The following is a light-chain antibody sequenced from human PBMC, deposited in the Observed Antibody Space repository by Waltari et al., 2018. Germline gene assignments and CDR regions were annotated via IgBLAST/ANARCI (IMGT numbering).Light chain of an antibody. CDR2: KDS. J-gene: IGLJ3*02. Sequence: SYVLTQPPSVSLYAGQTARIPCSGDELPDQFYFWYQKKPGQAPLLLIFKDSERPSGIPERFYGSSSGTTVTLTISGVQAEDEADYYCQSADKNGFWVFGGGTKLTVL. CDR1: ELPDQF. V-gene: IGLV3-25*03. CDR3: QSADKNGFWV.